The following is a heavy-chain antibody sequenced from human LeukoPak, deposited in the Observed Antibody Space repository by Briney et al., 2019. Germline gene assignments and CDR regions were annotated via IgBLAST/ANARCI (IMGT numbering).Heavy chain of an antibody. Sequence: GGSLRLSCADSGFSFSTYGMSWVRQAPGKGLEWVSGIPTSGGITYYADSVKGRFTISRDNSKNTLYLQMNSLRAEDTAVYYCARDLTGPVDYWGQGTLVTVSS. CDR3: ARDLTGPVDY. J-gene: IGHJ4*02. CDR2: IPTSGGIT. V-gene: IGHV3-23*01. CDR1: GFSFSTYG. D-gene: IGHD3-9*01.